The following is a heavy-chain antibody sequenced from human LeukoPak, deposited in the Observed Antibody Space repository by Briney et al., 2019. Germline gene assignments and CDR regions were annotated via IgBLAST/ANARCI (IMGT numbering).Heavy chain of an antibody. CDR1: GYSISSGYY. CDR2: IYHSGST. Sequence: SETLSLTCTVSGYSISSGYYWGWIRQPPGKGLEWIGSIYHSGSTYYNPSLKSRVTISVDTSKNQFSLKLSSVTAADTAVYYCAREQRGSGIAVAGFDYWGQGTPVTVSS. V-gene: IGHV4-38-2*02. J-gene: IGHJ4*02. CDR3: AREQRGSGIAVAGFDY. D-gene: IGHD6-19*01.